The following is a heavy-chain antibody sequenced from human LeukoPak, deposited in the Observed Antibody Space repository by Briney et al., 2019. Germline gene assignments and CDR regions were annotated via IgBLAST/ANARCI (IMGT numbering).Heavy chain of an antibody. Sequence: KPSETLSLTCTVSGRSISSSSYYWGWIRQPPGKGLEWFGRIYYSERTYYNPTLMSRVTISVDTSKNQFSLKPSSVTAADTAVYYCAAAASWFDPWGQGTLVTVSS. CDR3: AAAASWFDP. J-gene: IGHJ5*02. V-gene: IGHV4-39*01. CDR1: GRSISSSSYY. D-gene: IGHD2-2*01. CDR2: IYYSERT.